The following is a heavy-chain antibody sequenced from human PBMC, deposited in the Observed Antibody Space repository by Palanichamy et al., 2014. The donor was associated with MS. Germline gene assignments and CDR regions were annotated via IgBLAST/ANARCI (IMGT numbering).Heavy chain of an antibody. CDR3: ARTSSSIWAFDI. CDR2: IHYTGST. J-gene: IGHJ3*02. CDR1: GGSISSYY. V-gene: IGHV4-59*01. Sequence: QVQLQESGPGLVKPSETLSLTCTVSGGSISSYYWAWIRQPPGKGLEWIGYIHYTGSTNYNPSLKSRVTISLDTSGNQFSLKLSSVTAADTAVYYCARTSSSIWAFDIWGQGTMVTVSS. D-gene: IGHD2-2*01.